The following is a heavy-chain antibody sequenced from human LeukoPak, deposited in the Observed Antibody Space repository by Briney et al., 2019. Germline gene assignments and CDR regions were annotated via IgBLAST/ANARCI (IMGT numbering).Heavy chain of an antibody. V-gene: IGHV3-23*01. CDR2: ISGSGGST. Sequence: GGSLRLSCAASGFTFSSYAMSWVRQAPGKGLEWVSAISGSGGSTYYADSVKGRFTISRDNSKNTLYLQMNSLRPEDTAVYYCARGLAYYYDSSAYFLDYWGQGTLVTVSS. D-gene: IGHD3-22*01. CDR3: ARGLAYYYDSSAYFLDY. CDR1: GFTFSSYA. J-gene: IGHJ4*02.